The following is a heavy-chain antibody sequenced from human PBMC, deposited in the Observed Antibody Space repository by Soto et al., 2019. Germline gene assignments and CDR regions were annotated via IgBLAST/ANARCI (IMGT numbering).Heavy chain of an antibody. J-gene: IGHJ4*02. D-gene: IGHD1-26*01. CDR1: GFTFSTYT. V-gene: IGHV3-21*01. Sequence: ESGGGLVKPRGSLRLSCVFSGFTFSTYTMNWVRQAPGKGLEWVSSINGRSNYVYYADSVKGRFTISRDNAKNSLYLQMNRLRAEDTAIYYCAREDGVVGSSSAFDHWGLGTLVTVSS. CDR3: AREDGVVGSSSAFDH. CDR2: INGRSNYV.